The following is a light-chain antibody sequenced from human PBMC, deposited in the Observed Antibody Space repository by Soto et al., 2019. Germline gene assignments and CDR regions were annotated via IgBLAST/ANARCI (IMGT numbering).Light chain of an antibody. V-gene: IGLV2-14*03. CDR3: SSYRRASTYV. J-gene: IGLJ1*01. CDR1: SSDVGGYNY. Sequence: QSALTQPASVSGSPGQSITVSCTGTSSDVGGYNYVSWYQQHPGKAPRLMIYDVTNRPSGVSNRFSGSKSGNTASLTISGLQAEDEADYYCSSYRRASTYVFGTGTKV. CDR2: DVT.